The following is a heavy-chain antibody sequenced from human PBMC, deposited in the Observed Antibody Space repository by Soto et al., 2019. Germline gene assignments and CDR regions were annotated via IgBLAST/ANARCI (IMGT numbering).Heavy chain of an antibody. CDR1: GVTFISYG. CDR2: ISYDGSNK. CDR3: AKDRGTAMVTSLDY. J-gene: IGHJ4*02. V-gene: IGHV3-30*18. D-gene: IGHD5-18*01. Sequence: GGSLRLCCAASGVTFISYGMHWVRQAPGKGLEWVAVISYDGSNKYYADSVKGRFTISRDNSKNTLYLQMNSLRAEDTAVYYCAKDRGTAMVTSLDYWGQGTLVTVSS.